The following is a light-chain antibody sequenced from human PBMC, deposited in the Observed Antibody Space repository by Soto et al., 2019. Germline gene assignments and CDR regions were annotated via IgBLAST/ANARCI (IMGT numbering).Light chain of an antibody. Sequence: DIQVTQSPATLSASVGGRVTITCRASQSVGTWVAWYQQKPGKAPKLLIFGASNLESGVPSRFSGSGSGTEFTLTIATLQPDDFATYFCQHYRRNMWRLGPGTQVDIK. CDR2: GAS. CDR3: QHYRRNMWR. V-gene: IGKV1-5*01. J-gene: IGKJ1*01. CDR1: QSVGTW.